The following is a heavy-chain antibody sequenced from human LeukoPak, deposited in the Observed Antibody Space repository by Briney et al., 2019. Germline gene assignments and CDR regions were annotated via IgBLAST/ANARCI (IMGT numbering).Heavy chain of an antibody. Sequence: ASETLSLTCTVSGGSISSYYWSWIRQPPGKGLEWIGDIYDSGSTNYNPSLKSRVTISVDTSKNQFSLKLSSVTAADTAVYYCARGGSGYDSFYYYGMDVWGQGTTVTVSS. V-gene: IGHV4-59*01. CDR2: IYDSGST. D-gene: IGHD5-12*01. CDR1: GGSISSYY. J-gene: IGHJ6*02. CDR3: ARGGSGYDSFYYYGMDV.